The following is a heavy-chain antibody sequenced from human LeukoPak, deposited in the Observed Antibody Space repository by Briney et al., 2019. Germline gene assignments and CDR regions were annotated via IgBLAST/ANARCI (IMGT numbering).Heavy chain of an antibody. Sequence: ASVKVSCKASGYTFTDYYMHWVRQAPGQGLEWMGWINPNSGGTNYAQECQGRVTMTRDTSISTAFMELSRLRSDDTAVYYCASILGGFWVRSYCYYMDVWGKGTTVTVSS. V-gene: IGHV1-2*02. CDR3: ASILGGFWVRSYCYYMDV. CDR2: INPNSGGT. D-gene: IGHD3-10*01. J-gene: IGHJ6*03. CDR1: GYTFTDYY.